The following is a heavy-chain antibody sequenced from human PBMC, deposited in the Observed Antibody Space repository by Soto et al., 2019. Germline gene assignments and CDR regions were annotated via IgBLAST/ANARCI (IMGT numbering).Heavy chain of an antibody. D-gene: IGHD3-3*01. J-gene: IGHJ5*02. CDR1: AASFSKYY. CDR3: ARVVYNPTYYDFWSGYPDNWFDP. V-gene: IGHV4-30-4*01. CDR2: IYYSGST. Sequence: SETLSLTCTVSAASFSKYYWSWIRQPPGKGLEWIGYIYYSGSTYYNPSLKSRVTISVDTSKNQFSLKLSSVTAADTAVYYCARVVYNPTYYDFWSGYPDNWFDPWGQGTLVTVSS.